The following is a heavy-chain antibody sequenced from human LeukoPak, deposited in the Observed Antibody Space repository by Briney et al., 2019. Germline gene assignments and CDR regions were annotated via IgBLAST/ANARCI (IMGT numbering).Heavy chain of an antibody. J-gene: IGHJ4*02. CDR2: ISSSSSTI. D-gene: IGHD3-22*01. Sequence: GGSLRLSCAASGFTFSSYSMNWVRQAPGKGLEWVSYISSSSSTIYYADSVKGRFTISRDNAKNSLYLQMNSLRAEDTAVYYCARVDVSGYKLFDYWGQGTLVTVSS. CDR3: ARVDVSGYKLFDY. CDR1: GFTFSSYS. V-gene: IGHV3-48*01.